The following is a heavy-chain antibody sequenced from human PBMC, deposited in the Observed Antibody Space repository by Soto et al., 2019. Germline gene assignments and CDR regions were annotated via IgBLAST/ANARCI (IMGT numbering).Heavy chain of an antibody. D-gene: IGHD3-16*01. Sequence: GASVKVSCKASGYTFTSYYMHWVRQAPGQGLEWMGRIYPNNGNTSYAQKFQGRVTMTADTSTSTAYMELRSLRSDDTAVYYCARASHHSPSTWLDYWGQGTLVTVSS. CDR3: ARASHHSPSTWLDY. CDR2: IYPNNGNT. V-gene: IGHV1-18*04. J-gene: IGHJ4*02. CDR1: GYTFTSYY.